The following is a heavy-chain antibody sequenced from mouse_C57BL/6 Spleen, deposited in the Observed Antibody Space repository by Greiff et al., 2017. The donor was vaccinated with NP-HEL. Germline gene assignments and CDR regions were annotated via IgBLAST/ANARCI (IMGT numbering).Heavy chain of an antibody. V-gene: IGHV1-82*01. D-gene: IGHD2-1*01. CDR2: IYPGDGDT. CDR3: TTWGNYPFAY. J-gene: IGHJ3*01. CDR1: GYAFSSSW. Sequence: VQLQQSGPELVKPGASVKISCKASGYAFSSSWMNWVKQRPGKGLEWIGRIYPGDGDTNYNGKFKGKATMTADTSSNTAYLQLSSLTSEDTAVYYCTTWGNYPFAYWGQGTLVTVSA.